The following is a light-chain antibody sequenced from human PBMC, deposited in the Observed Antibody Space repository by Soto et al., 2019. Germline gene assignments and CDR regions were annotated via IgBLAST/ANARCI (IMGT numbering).Light chain of an antibody. Sequence: DIVMTQSPDSLAVSLGERATINCKSSQSVLCNSDNKKYLAWYQQKAGQPPKLLIYWASTRDSGVPDRFSGSASGADFTLTIKNLQAEDVAVYYCQQYYTTLSFGGRTKEEIK. V-gene: IGKV4-1*01. CDR1: QSVLCNSDNKKY. CDR2: WAS. CDR3: QQYYTTLS. J-gene: IGKJ4*01.